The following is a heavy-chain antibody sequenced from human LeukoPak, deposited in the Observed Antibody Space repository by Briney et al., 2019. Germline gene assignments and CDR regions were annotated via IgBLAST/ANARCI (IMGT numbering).Heavy chain of an antibody. Sequence: GGSLRLSCAASGFTFSNAWMSWVRQAPGKGLEWVGRIKSKTDGGTTDYAAPVKGRFTVSRDDSKNTLYLQMNSLKTEDTAVYYCTTADRGYDNYAYTIDYWGQGTLVTVSS. V-gene: IGHV3-15*01. CDR2: IKSKTDGGTT. CDR3: TTADRGYDNYAYTIDY. D-gene: IGHD5-12*01. CDR1: GFTFSNAW. J-gene: IGHJ4*02.